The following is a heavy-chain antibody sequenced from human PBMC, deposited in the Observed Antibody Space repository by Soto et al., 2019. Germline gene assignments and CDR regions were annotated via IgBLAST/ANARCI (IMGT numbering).Heavy chain of an antibody. D-gene: IGHD1-26*01. CDR1: RASIYTYS. CDR2: IYSSGSA. CDR3: ATIVGANDY. V-gene: IGHV4-4*07. Sequence: SETLSLTCTVSRASIYTYSWTWIRQPAGKGLQWIGHIYSSGSANHSPSLKSRVSMSVDSSKNQISLKLSPVTAADTAVYYCATIVGANDYWGQGTLVTVSS. J-gene: IGHJ4*02.